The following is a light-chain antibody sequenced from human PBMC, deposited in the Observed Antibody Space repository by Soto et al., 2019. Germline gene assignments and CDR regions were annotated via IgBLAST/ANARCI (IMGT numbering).Light chain of an antibody. CDR1: QNIDIW. CDR2: DAS. J-gene: IGKJ4*01. CDR3: QQHKSYPVT. Sequence: DIQMTQSPSTLSASVGDRVTITCRASQNIDIWLSWYQQKPGKAPSLLIYDASNLKSGVPSRFSGSGSGTEFTLTISSLQPDDSGSYYCQQHKSYPVTFGPGTKVEIK. V-gene: IGKV1-5*01.